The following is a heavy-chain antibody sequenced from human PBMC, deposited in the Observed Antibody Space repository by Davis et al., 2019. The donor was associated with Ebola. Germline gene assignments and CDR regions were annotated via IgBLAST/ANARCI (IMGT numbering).Heavy chain of an antibody. Sequence: GESLKISCAASGFTFSSYWMSWVRQAPGKGLEWVANIKQDGSEKYYVDSVKGRFTISRDNAKNSLYLQMNSLRAEDTALYHCARAGCSSSCPPDYWGQGTLVTVSS. D-gene: IGHD6-13*01. CDR3: ARAGCSSSCPPDY. CDR2: IKQDGSEK. V-gene: IGHV3-7*03. J-gene: IGHJ4*02. CDR1: GFTFSSYW.